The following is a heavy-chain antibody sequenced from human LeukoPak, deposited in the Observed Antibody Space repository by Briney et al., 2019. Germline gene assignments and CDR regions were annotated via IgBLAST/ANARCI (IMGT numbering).Heavy chain of an antibody. CDR1: GFTFSSYG. V-gene: IGHV3-23*01. D-gene: IGHD2-15*01. Sequence: PGGSLRLSCAASGFTFSSYGMSWVRQAPGKGLEWVSAISGSGGSTYYADSVKGRFTISRDNSKNTLYLQMNSLRAEDTAVYYCAKATSGLCSGGSCYSSYYYYYMDVWGKGTTVTISS. CDR2: ISGSGGST. CDR3: AKATSGLCSGGSCYSSYYYYYMDV. J-gene: IGHJ6*03.